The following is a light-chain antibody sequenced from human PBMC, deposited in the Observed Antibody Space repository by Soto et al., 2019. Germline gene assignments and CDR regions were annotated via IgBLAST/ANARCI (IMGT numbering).Light chain of an antibody. CDR1: SSNIGATYD. V-gene: IGLV1-40*01. J-gene: IGLJ1*01. CDR3: QSYDSSLSEYV. Sequence: QSALTQPPPVSGAPGQRVTISCTGSSSNIGATYDVHWYQHLPGTAPKLLIYGNYNRPSGVPDRFSGSKSGASASLAITGLQAEDEADYYCQSYDSSLSEYVFGTGTKVTVL. CDR2: GNY.